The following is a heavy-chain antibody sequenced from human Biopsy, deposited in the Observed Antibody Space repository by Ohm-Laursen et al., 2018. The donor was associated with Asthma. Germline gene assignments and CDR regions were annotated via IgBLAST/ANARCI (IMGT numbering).Heavy chain of an antibody. V-gene: IGHV3-30*18. CDR2: ISFDGSNK. J-gene: IGHJ4*02. D-gene: IGHD1-26*01. Sequence: SLSLSFAASGFSIWNYGMDWVRRTPGRGLDWLAVISFDGSNKNYTDSVKGRFTISRDNSRNTLHLQMNSLRAEDTAVYYRAKDVFPGWELRRGPDYWGQGTLVTVSS. CDR3: AKDVFPGWELRRGPDY. CDR1: GFSIWNYG.